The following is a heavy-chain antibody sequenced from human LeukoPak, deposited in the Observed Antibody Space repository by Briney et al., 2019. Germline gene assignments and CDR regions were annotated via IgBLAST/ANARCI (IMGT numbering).Heavy chain of an antibody. CDR2: ISSSSSYI. V-gene: IGHV3-21*01. CDR3: ARDVRYCSSTSCYL. CDR1: GFTFSSYW. J-gene: IGHJ4*02. Sequence: GGSLRLSCAASGFTFSSYWMHWVRQAPGKGLEWVSSISSSSSYIYYADSVKGRFTISRDNAKNSLYLQMNSLRAEDTAVYYCARDVRYCSSTSCYLWGQGTLVTVSS. D-gene: IGHD2-2*01.